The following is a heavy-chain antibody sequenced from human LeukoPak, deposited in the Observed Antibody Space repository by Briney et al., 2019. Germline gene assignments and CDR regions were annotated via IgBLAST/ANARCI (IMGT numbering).Heavy chain of an antibody. CDR3: AKEGRYISSTAPGYFDY. J-gene: IGHJ4*02. CDR1: GFTFDDYA. V-gene: IGHV3-9*03. D-gene: IGHD2-2*02. Sequence: GGSLRLSCAAPGFTFDDYAMHWVRQAPGKGLEWVSGISWNSGSIGYADSVKGRFTISRDNAKNSLYLQMNSLRAEDMALYYCAKEGRYISSTAPGYFDYWGQGTLVTVSS. CDR2: ISWNSGSI.